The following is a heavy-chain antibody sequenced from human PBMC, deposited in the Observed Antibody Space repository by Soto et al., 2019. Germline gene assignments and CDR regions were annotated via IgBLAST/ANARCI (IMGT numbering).Heavy chain of an antibody. Sequence: GESLKISCKGSGYSFTSYWIGWVRQMPGKGLEWMGIIYPGDSDTRYSPSFQGQVTISADKSISTAYLQWSSLKASDTAMYYCARPVIGDFWSGPRPDAFDIWGQGTMVTVSS. CDR2: IYPGDSDT. J-gene: IGHJ3*02. CDR1: GYSFTSYW. V-gene: IGHV5-51*01. CDR3: ARPVIGDFWSGPRPDAFDI. D-gene: IGHD3-3*01.